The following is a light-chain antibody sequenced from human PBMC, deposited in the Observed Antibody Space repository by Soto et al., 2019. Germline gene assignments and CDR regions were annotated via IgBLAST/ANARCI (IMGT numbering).Light chain of an antibody. CDR3: QQTYTPLSIT. Sequence: DIQMTQSPSSLSASVGDSVTITCRASQSISSYLNWYQQKPGKAPKLLIYAASSLQSGVPSSFSGSGSGTDFTLTISSLQPEDFATYYCQQTYTPLSITFGQGTRLEIK. CDR1: QSISSY. V-gene: IGKV1-39*01. J-gene: IGKJ5*01. CDR2: AAS.